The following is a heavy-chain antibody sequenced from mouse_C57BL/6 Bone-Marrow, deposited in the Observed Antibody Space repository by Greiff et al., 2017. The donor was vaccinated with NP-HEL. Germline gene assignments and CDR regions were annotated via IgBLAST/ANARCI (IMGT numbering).Heavy chain of an antibody. CDR3: TREIGYYGSSSRRYAMDY. Sequence: EVKVEESGEGLVKPGGSLKLSCAASGFTFSSYAMSWVRQTPEKRLEWVAYISSGGDYIYYADTVKGRFTISSDNARNTLYLQMSSLKSEDTAMYYCTREIGYYGSSSRRYAMDYWGQGTSVTVSS. CDR2: ISSGGDYI. J-gene: IGHJ4*01. CDR1: GFTFSSYA. D-gene: IGHD1-1*01. V-gene: IGHV5-9-1*02.